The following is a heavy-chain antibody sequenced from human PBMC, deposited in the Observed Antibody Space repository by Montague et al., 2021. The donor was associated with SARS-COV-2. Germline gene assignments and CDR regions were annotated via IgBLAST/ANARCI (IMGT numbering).Heavy chain of an antibody. D-gene: IGHD6-13*01. CDR1: GGSFSSGDSY. V-gene: IGHV4-39*01. Sequence: SETLSLTCSVTGGSFSSGDSYWGWLRQAPGKGLEWIGDLHYAGRAYYNPSLRSRVTISADTSKNQFSLKLNSVTAADTAVYYCVATYNGNWYYFDYWGQGTLVTVSS. CDR3: VATYNGNWYYFDY. CDR2: LHYAGRA. J-gene: IGHJ4*02.